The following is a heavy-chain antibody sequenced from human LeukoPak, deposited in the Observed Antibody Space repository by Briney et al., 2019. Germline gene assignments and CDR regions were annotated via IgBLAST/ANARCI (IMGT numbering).Heavy chain of an antibody. CDR3: ARDSLGMSTLDS. J-gene: IGHJ4*02. V-gene: IGHV3-53*01. CDR1: GFTVSNNY. D-gene: IGHD5/OR15-5a*01. CDR2: IYSGGST. Sequence: TGGSLRLSCAASGFTVSNNYMSWVRQAPGKGLEWVSVIYSGGSTYYADSVKGRFTISRDSSKNTLYLQMNSLRAEGTAVYYCARDSLGMSTLDSWGQGTLVTVSS.